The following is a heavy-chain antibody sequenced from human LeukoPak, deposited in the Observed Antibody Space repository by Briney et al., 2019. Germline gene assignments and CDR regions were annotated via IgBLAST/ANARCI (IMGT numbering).Heavy chain of an antibody. V-gene: IGHV4-39*07. J-gene: IGHJ4*02. D-gene: IGHD3-10*01. CDR1: GGSISSSSYY. CDR2: IYYSGST. CDR3: ARGPGSGNLDS. Sequence: SETLSLTCTVSGGSISSSSYYWGWIRQPPGKGLEWIGSIYYSGSTYYNPSLKSRVTISVDTSKNQFSLKLRSVTAADTAVYYCARGPGSGNLDSLGQGTLVTVSS.